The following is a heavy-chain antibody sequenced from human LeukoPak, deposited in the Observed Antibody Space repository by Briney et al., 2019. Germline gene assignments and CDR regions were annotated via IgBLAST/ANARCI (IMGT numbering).Heavy chain of an antibody. CDR2: IYYSGST. CDR3: AGGRLDYYGSGSYPSPFDY. V-gene: IGHV4-59*01. J-gene: IGHJ4*02. CDR1: GGSISSYY. D-gene: IGHD3-10*01. Sequence: PSETLSLTCTVSGGSISSYYWSWIRQPPGKGLEWIGYIYYSGSTNYNPSLKSRVTISVDTSKNQFSLKLSSVTAADTAVYYCAGGRLDYYGSGSYPSPFDYWGQGTLVTVSS.